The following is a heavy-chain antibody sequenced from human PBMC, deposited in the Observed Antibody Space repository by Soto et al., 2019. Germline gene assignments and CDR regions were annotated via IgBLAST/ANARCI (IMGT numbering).Heavy chain of an antibody. CDR3: LSGRGY. CDR2: IWPNGRTT. J-gene: IGHJ4*02. CDR1: GFTFSTYA. Sequence: PGGSLRLSCAASGFTFSTYAMAWVRQAPGEGLKWVASIWPNGRTTYYADSVKGRFTISRDNAKNSVSLQMNSLRAEDAAVYYCLSGRGYWGQGTLVTVSS. V-gene: IGHV3-33*03.